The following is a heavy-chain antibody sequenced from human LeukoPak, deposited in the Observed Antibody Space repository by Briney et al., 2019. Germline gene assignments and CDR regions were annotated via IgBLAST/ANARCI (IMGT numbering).Heavy chain of an antibody. CDR1: AFSFRTYN. D-gene: IGHD4-23*01. Sequence: GGSLRLSCAASAFSFRTYNMNWVRQAPGKGLEWVSYISSSTTTIYYADSVRGRFTISRDNARNSMYLQMNSLRAEDTAVYYCARCGGGNPRWFDPWGQGTLVTVSS. CDR3: ARCGGGNPRWFDP. CDR2: ISSSTTTI. J-gene: IGHJ5*02. V-gene: IGHV3-48*04.